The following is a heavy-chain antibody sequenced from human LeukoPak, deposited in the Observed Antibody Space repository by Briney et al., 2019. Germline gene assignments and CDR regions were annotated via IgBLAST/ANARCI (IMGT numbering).Heavy chain of an antibody. V-gene: IGHV1-3*02. J-gene: IGHJ5*01. CDR2: SNAGNGNT. CDR3: ARGYSSSWFDS. Sequence: ASVKVSCKASGYTLTHFAIRWVRQAPGQRLEWMGWSNAGNGNTEYSREFQGRVTITKDTSANTAYMELISLRSEDTAVYYCARGYSSSWFDSWGQGTLVTVSS. D-gene: IGHD6-13*01. CDR1: GYTLTHFA.